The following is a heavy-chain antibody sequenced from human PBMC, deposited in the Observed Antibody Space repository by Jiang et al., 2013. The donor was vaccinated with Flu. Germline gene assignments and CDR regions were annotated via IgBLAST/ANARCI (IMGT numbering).Heavy chain of an antibody. J-gene: IGHJ4*02. D-gene: IGHD6-19*01. Sequence: EWMGYIYAGNGNTKYSQKFQGRVTITRDTSASTAYMELSSLRSEDTAVYYCARAFRRAIAVADHLPNSPFDYWGQGTLVTVSS. V-gene: IGHV1-3*01. CDR2: IYAGNGNT. CDR3: ARAFRRAIAVADHLPNSPFDY.